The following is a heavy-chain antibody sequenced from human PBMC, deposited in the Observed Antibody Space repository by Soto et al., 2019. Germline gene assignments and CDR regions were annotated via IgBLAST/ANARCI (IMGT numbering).Heavy chain of an antibody. V-gene: IGHV1-18*04. Sequence: AAVKVSCKTSGYPFATYVISWVRQAPGQGLEWMGWISPYNGNTKYAENFQGRATMTTDTSTSTAYMELRSLRSDDTGVYYCAREKKRSGFDPWGQGTLVTVSS. CDR3: AREKKRSGFDP. CDR2: ISPYNGNT. J-gene: IGHJ5*02. CDR1: GYPFATYV. D-gene: IGHD3-3*01.